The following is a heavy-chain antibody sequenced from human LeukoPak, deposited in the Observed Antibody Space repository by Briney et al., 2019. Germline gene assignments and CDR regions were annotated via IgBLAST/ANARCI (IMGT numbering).Heavy chain of an antibody. CDR3: AKDGYSSSWYAEGSFDY. Sequence: PGGSLRLSCAASGFTFSDYYMSWVRQAPGKGLEWVSAISGCGGSTYYADSVKGRFTISRDNSKNTLYLQMNSLRAEDTAVYYCAKDGYSSSWYAEGSFDYWGQGTLVTVSS. CDR2: ISGCGGST. CDR1: GFTFSDYY. D-gene: IGHD6-13*01. V-gene: IGHV3-23*01. J-gene: IGHJ4*02.